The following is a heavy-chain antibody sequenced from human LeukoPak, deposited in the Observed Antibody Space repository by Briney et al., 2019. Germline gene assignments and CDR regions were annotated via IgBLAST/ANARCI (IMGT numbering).Heavy chain of an antibody. D-gene: IGHD1-26*01. J-gene: IGHJ4*02. Sequence: SETLSLTCTVSAGSISSSSYSWGWIRQPPGKGLEWIGSIYYSGSTYFNPSLKSRVTISVDTSKNQFSLKLSSVTAADTAVYYCARRSPLIGSYSVSFGRPRSYFDYWGQGTLVTVSS. CDR2: IYYSGST. CDR3: ARRSPLIGSYSVSFGRPRSYFDY. CDR1: AGSISSSSYS. V-gene: IGHV4-39*07.